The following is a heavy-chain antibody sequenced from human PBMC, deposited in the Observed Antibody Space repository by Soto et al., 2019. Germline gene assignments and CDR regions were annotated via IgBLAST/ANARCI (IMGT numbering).Heavy chain of an antibody. D-gene: IGHD3-3*01. CDR2: INHSGST. CDR3: ARGASDFWSGYLDV. V-gene: IGHV4-34*01. J-gene: IGHJ6*04. CDR1: GGSFSGYY. Sequence: PSETLSLTCAVYGGSFSGYYWSWIRQPPGKGLEWIGEINHSGSTNYNPSLKSRVTISVDTSKNQFSPKLSSVTAADTAVYYCARGASDFWSGYLDVWGKGTTVTVSS.